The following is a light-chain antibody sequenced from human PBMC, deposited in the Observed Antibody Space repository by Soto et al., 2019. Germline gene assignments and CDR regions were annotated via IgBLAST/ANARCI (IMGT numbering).Light chain of an antibody. CDR3: QSYDSRLTAYV. J-gene: IGLJ1*01. Sequence: QSVLTQPPSVSGAPGQRVTISCTGSSSSIGAGYDVHWYHQLPGAAPKLLVSGNNNRPSGVPDRFSASKSGTSASLAITGLQTEDEAKYYCQSYDSRLTAYVFGTGTKVTVL. CDR2: GNN. CDR1: SSSIGAGYD. V-gene: IGLV1-40*01.